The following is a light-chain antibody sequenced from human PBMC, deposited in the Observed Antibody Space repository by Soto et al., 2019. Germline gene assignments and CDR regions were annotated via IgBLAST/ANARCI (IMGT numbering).Light chain of an antibody. CDR2: VNSDGSH. J-gene: IGLJ2*01. CDR3: QTWGTGIVV. CDR1: SGHNTYA. Sequence: QSVLTQSPSASASLGASVKLTCTLSSGHNTYAIAWHQQRPEKGPRYLMKVNSDGSHNKGDGIPDRFSGSSSGAERYLTISGLQSEDEADYYCQTWGTGIVVFGGGTKVTVL. V-gene: IGLV4-69*01.